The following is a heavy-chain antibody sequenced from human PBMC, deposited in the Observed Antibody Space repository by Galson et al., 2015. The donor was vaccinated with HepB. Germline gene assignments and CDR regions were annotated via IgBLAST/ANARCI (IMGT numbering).Heavy chain of an antibody. CDR1: GYTFTSYA. D-gene: IGHD3-10*01. CDR3: ARVGREGVVVLLWFGESSYGMDV. V-gene: IGHV7-4-1*02. CDR2: INTNTGNP. J-gene: IGHJ6*02. Sequence: SVKVSCKASGYTFTSYAMNWVRQAPGQGPEWMGWINTNTGNPTYAQGFTGRFVFSLDTSVSTAYLQISSLKAEDTAVYYCARVGREGVVVLLWFGESSYGMDVWGQGTTVTVSS.